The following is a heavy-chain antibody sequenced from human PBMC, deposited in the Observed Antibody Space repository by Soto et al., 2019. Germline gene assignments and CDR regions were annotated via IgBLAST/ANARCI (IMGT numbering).Heavy chain of an antibody. D-gene: IGHD2-2*01. Sequence: GGSLRLSCAASGFTFSSYGMHWVRQAPGKGLEWVAVIWYDGSNKYYADSVKGRFTISRNNSKNTLYLQMNSLRAEDTAVYYCARDIWTGIVVVPAADEYFDYWGQGTLVTVSS. CDR1: GFTFSSYG. V-gene: IGHV3-33*01. CDR3: ARDIWTGIVVVPAADEYFDY. J-gene: IGHJ4*02. CDR2: IWYDGSNK.